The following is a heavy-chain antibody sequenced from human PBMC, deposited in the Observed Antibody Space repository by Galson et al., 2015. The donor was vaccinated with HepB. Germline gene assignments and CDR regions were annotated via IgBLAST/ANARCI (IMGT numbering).Heavy chain of an antibody. D-gene: IGHD1-20*01. V-gene: IGHV3-7*03. CDR3: ARVDNWNPHLFFDY. CDR1: GFTFSSYW. Sequence: SLRLSCAASGFTFSSYWMSWVRQAPGKGLEWVANIKQDGSEKYYVDSVKGRFIISRDNAKNSLYLQMNSLRAEDTAVYYCARVDNWNPHLFFDYWGQGTLVTVSS. CDR2: IKQDGSEK. J-gene: IGHJ4*02.